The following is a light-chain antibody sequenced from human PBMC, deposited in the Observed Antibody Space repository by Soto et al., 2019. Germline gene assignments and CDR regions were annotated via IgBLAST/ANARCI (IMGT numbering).Light chain of an antibody. CDR2: GAS. CDR1: QSVSSN. Sequence: EIVMTQSPATLSVSPGERATLSCRASQSVSSNLAWYQQKPGQAPRLLIYGASTRATGIPARFSGSGSGTEFTLPISSLQSEDFAVYYCQHYNNWPRTFGQGNKVEIK. J-gene: IGKJ1*01. CDR3: QHYNNWPRT. V-gene: IGKV3-15*01.